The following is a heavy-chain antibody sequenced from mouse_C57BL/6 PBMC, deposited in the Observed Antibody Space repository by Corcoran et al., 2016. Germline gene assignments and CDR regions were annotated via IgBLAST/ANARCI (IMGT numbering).Heavy chain of an antibody. Sequence: QIPLVQSGPELKKPGETVKISCKASGYTFTTYGMSWVKQAPGKGLKWMGWIHTYSGVPTYADDFKGRFAFSLETSASTAYLQINNLKNEDTATYFCVPTGTEPWFAYWGQGTLVTVSA. CDR1: GYTFTTYG. V-gene: IGHV9-3*01. J-gene: IGHJ3*01. D-gene: IGHD4-1*02. CDR2: IHTYSGVP. CDR3: VPTGTEPWFAY.